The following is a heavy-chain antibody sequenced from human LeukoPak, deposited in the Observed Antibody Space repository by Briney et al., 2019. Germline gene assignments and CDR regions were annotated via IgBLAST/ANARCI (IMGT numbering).Heavy chain of an antibody. CDR1: GGSISSYY. CDR2: IYTSGST. CDR3: ARELVGQYCSGGSCYNFYYYYMDV. Sequence: PSETLSLTCTVSGGSISSYYWSWIRQPAGKGLEWIGRIYTSGSTNYNPSLKGRVTMSVDTSKNQFSLKLSSVTAADTAVYYCARELVGQYCSGGSCYNFYYYYMDVWGKGTTVTVSS. D-gene: IGHD2-15*01. J-gene: IGHJ6*03. V-gene: IGHV4-4*07.